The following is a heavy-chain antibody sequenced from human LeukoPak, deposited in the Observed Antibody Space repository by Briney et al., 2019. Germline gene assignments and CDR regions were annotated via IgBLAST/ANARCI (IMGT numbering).Heavy chain of an antibody. V-gene: IGHV3-30*19. CDR3: ARGPDYDILADYFDY. CDR2: ISYDGSNK. CDR1: GFTFSNYG. D-gene: IGHD3-9*01. J-gene: IGHJ4*02. Sequence: PGGSLRLSCAASGFTFSNYGMHWVRQAPGKGLEWVAVISYDGSNKFYADSVRGRFTISRDNSKNTLFLQMNSLRPEDTAVYYCARGPDYDILADYFDYWGQGTLVTVSS.